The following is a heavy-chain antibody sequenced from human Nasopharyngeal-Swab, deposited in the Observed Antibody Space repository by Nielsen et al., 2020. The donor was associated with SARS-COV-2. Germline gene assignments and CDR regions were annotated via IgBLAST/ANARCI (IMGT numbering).Heavy chain of an antibody. CDR1: GFTFSSYW. V-gene: IGHV3-7*03. J-gene: IGHJ4*02. D-gene: IGHD3-3*01. CDR3: ARDPNLDDFCFDY. Sequence: LSLTCAASGFTFSSYWMSWVRQAPGKGLEWVANIKQDGSEKYYVDSVKGRFTISRDNAKNSLYLQMNSLRAEDTAVYYCARDPNLDDFCFDYWGQGTLVTVSS. CDR2: IKQDGSEK.